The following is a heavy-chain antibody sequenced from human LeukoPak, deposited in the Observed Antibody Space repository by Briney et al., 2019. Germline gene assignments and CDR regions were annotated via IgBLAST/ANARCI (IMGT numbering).Heavy chain of an antibody. D-gene: IGHD3-10*01. CDR2: TYYKSEWYI. CDR3: AREGVTMVRGIIYSYYGMDV. Sequence: SQTLSLTCAISGDSVASNSAAWNWIRQSPSRGLEWLGRTYYKSEWYIDYAVSVKSRITINPDTSKNQFSLQLNFVTPEDTAVYYCAREGVTMVRGIIYSYYGMDVWGQGTTVTVSS. CDR1: GDSVASNSAA. V-gene: IGHV6-1*01. J-gene: IGHJ6*02.